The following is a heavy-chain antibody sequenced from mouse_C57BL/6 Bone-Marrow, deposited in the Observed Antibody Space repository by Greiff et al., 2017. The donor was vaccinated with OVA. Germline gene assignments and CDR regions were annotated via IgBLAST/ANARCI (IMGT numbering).Heavy chain of an antibody. V-gene: IGHV1-26*01. D-gene: IGHD2-2*01. CDR2: INPNNGGT. CDR3: ALCYGYAWFAY. CDR1: GYTFTDYY. J-gene: IGHJ3*01. Sequence: EVKLQQSGPELVKPGASVKISCKASGYTFTDYYMNWVKQSHGKSLEWIGDINPNNGGTSYNQKFKGKATLTVDKSSSTAYMELRSLTSEDSAVYYCALCYGYAWFAYWGQGTLVTVSA.